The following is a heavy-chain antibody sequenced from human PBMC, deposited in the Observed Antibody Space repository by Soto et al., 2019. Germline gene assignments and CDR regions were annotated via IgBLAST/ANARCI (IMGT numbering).Heavy chain of an antibody. CDR1: GFTFSRYG. Sequence: QVQLVESGGGVVQPGKSLRLSSASSGFTFSRYGMDWVRQAPGKGLEWVAVISYDGSNKYYADSVKGRFTISRDNSKNTLYLQMSSLRADDTAVYYCAKDRMEDGVRGYFDYWGQGTLVTVSS. D-gene: IGHD3-10*01. V-gene: IGHV3-30*18. J-gene: IGHJ4*02. CDR2: ISYDGSNK. CDR3: AKDRMEDGVRGYFDY.